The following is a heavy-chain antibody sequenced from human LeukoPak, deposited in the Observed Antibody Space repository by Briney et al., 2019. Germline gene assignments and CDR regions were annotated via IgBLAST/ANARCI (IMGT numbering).Heavy chain of an antibody. CDR2: ISNDGNNK. CDR1: GFTFNSYP. Sequence: PGRSLRLSCAASGFTFNSYPMLWVRPAPGKGLEWVAVISNDGNNKYPDSVKGRLTISRDNSNNTLSLQMNGLRVEDTAVYYCARPDDSESCYRANHYWGRGTLVTVS. CDR3: ARPDDSESCYRANHY. V-gene: IGHV3-30*04. D-gene: IGHD3-10*01. J-gene: IGHJ4*02.